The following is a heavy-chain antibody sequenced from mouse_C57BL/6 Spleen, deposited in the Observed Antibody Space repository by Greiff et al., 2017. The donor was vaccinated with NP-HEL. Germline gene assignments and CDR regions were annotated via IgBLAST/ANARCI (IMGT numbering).Heavy chain of an antibody. CDR2: IHPNSGST. V-gene: IGHV1-64*01. CDR3: SRGDDGYYSGFAY. Sequence: QVQLKQPGAELVKPGASVKLSCKASGYTFTSYWMHWVKQRPGQGLEWIGMIHPNSGSTNYNEKFKSKATLTVDKSSSTAYMQLSSLTSEDSAVYYCSRGDDGYYSGFAYWGQGTLVTVSA. J-gene: IGHJ3*01. CDR1: GYTFTSYW. D-gene: IGHD2-3*01.